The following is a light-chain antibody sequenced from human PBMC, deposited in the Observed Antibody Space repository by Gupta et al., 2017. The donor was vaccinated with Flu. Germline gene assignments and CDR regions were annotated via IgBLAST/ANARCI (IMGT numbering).Light chain of an antibody. Sequence: SALSQPASVSGSTGPSITISCPGTSSDVGSYHLVSWYQQHTAKTTKLMIYEGSKGPSGVSSRFSGSKAGNTASLTITVHQAEDEADYYCCSYAGSSILVFGGGTKLTVL. V-gene: IGLV2-23*01. CDR1: SSDVGSYHL. CDR3: CSYAGSSILV. J-gene: IGLJ2*01. CDR2: EGS.